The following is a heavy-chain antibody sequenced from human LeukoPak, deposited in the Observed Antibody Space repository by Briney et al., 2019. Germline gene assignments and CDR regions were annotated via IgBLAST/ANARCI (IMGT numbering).Heavy chain of an antibody. Sequence: ARSRRLSCAASGFTFDDYSMDWVRQAPGKVLEWVSLIIGDGGSTYYADSVKGRFTISRDNTKTSLYLQMNSLRTDDTPLYHCAKDLARSGPYYFDYWGQRTLVTVSS. CDR2: IIGDGGST. J-gene: IGHJ4*02. CDR1: GFTFDDYS. D-gene: IGHD3-10*01. V-gene: IGHV3-43*02. CDR3: AKDLARSGPYYFDY.